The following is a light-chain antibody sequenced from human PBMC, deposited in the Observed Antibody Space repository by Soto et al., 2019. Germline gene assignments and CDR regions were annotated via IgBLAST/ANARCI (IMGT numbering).Light chain of an antibody. CDR1: QSISRW. CDR2: DVS. J-gene: IGKJ1*01. V-gene: IGKV1-5*01. CDR3: QQYNTFWT. Sequence: DIQMTQSPSSLSASVGDRVTTTCRASQSISRWLAWYQQKPGKXPXXLIYDVSSLESGVPSRFSGSGSGTEFTLTISSLQPDDFATYYCQQYNTFWTFGQGTKGDIK.